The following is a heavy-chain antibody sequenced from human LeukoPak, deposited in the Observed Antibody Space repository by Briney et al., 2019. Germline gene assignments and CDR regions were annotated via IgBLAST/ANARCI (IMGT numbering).Heavy chain of an antibody. CDR3: ARDEVVRGVTFDY. J-gene: IGHJ4*02. CDR1: GFTFSSYS. CDR2: ISSSSNYI. D-gene: IGHD3-10*01. V-gene: IGHV3-21*01. Sequence: PGGSLRLSCAASGFTFSSYSMNWVCQAPGKGLEWVSSISSSSNYIYYADSVKGRFTISRDNAKNSLYLQMNSLRAEDTAVYYCARDEVVRGVTFDYWGQGTLVTVSS.